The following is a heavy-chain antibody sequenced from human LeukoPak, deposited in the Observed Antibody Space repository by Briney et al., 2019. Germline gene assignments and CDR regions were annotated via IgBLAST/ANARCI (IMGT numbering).Heavy chain of an antibody. CDR3: AGPDFWGGYYTGASVDY. CDR1: GYSISSGYY. Sequence: MPSETLSLTCAVSGYSISSGYYWGWIRQPPGKGLEWIGSIYHSGSTYYNPSLKSRVTISVDTSKNQFSLKLSSVTAADTAVYYCAGPDFWGGYYTGASVDYWGQGTLVTVSS. CDR2: IYHSGST. J-gene: IGHJ4*02. D-gene: IGHD3-3*01. V-gene: IGHV4-38-2*01.